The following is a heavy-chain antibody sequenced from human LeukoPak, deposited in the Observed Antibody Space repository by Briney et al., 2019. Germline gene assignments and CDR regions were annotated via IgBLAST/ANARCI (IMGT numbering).Heavy chain of an antibody. D-gene: IGHD4-17*01. CDR2: IWYDGGSK. CDR1: GFTFSTYG. CDR3: ARERNGDYTLLY. J-gene: IGHJ4*02. Sequence: YPGRSLRLSCAASGFTFSTYGMHWVRQAPGKGLEWVAVIWYDGGSKYHADSVKGRFTISRHNSKNTLYLQMNSLRAEDTAVYYCARERNGDYTLLYWGQGSLVTVSS. V-gene: IGHV3-33*01.